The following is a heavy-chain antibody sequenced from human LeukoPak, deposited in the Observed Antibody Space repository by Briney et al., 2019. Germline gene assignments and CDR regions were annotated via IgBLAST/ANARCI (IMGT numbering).Heavy chain of an antibody. CDR2: ISWNSGSI. V-gene: IGHV3-9*01. CDR3: AKDKAAAGYYFDY. CDR1: GFTFSTYA. J-gene: IGHJ4*02. Sequence: PGGSLRLSCAASGFTFSTYAMTWVRQAPGKGLEWVSGISWNSGSIGYADSVKGRFTISRDYAKNSLYLQMNSLRAEDTALYYCAKDKAAAGYYFDYWGQGTLVPVSS. D-gene: IGHD6-13*01.